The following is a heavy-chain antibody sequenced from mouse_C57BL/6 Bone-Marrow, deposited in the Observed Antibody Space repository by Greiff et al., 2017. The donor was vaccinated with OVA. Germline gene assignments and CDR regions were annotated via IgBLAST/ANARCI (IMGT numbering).Heavy chain of an antibody. CDR1: GYTFTSYW. V-gene: IGHV1-64*01. CDR2: IHPNSGST. Sequence: QVQLKQPGAELVKPGASVKLSCKASGYTFTSYWMHWVKQRPGQGLEWIGMIHPNSGSTNYNEKFKSKATLTVDKSSSTAYMQLSSLTSEDSAVYYCARCYYYGSSYVFDYWGQGTTLTVSS. D-gene: IGHD1-1*01. J-gene: IGHJ2*01. CDR3: ARCYYYGSSYVFDY.